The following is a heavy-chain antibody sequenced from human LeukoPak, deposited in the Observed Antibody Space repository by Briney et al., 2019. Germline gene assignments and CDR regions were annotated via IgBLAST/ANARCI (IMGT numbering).Heavy chain of an antibody. Sequence: PSETLSLTCTVSGGSISSGDYYWSWIRQPPGKGLEWIGYIYYSGSTNYNPSLKSRVTISVDTSKNQFSLKLSSVTAADTAVYYCAREGFDWLLDYWGQGTLVTVSS. J-gene: IGHJ4*02. CDR2: IYYSGST. V-gene: IGHV4-61*08. D-gene: IGHD3-9*01. CDR3: AREGFDWLLDY. CDR1: GGSISSGDYY.